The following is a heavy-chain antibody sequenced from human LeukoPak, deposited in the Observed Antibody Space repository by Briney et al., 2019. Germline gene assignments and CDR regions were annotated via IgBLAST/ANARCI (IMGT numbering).Heavy chain of an antibody. V-gene: IGHV1-3*01. CDR3: ARDRGVTMVRGVIDTFDY. Sequence: KFQGRVTITRDTSASIAYMKLSSLSSQDTAVYYCARDRGVTMVRGVIDTFDYWGQGTLVTVSS. J-gene: IGHJ4*02. D-gene: IGHD3-10*01.